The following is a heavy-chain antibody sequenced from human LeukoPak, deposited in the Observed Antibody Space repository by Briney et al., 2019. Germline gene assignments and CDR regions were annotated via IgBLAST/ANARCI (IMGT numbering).Heavy chain of an antibody. Sequence: SETLSLTCAVYGGPFSSYDWIWIRQPPGKGLEWIGEINHSGSTNYNPSLKSRVTISVDTSKNQFSLKLSSVTAADTAVYYCARSRALYGGAFDIWGQGTMVTVSS. D-gene: IGHD3-16*01. CDR1: GGPFSSYD. J-gene: IGHJ3*02. CDR3: ARSRALYGGAFDI. V-gene: IGHV4-34*01. CDR2: INHSGST.